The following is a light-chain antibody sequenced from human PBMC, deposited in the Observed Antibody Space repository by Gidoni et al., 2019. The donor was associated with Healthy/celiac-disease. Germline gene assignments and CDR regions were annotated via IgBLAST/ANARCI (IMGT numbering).Light chain of an antibody. CDR2: AAS. V-gene: IGKV1-39*01. CDR1: QSISSY. J-gene: IGKJ1*01. Sequence: DIQMTQSTSSLSASVGDRVTITRRASQSISSYLNLYQQKPGKAPKLLIYAASSMQSGVPSRCSGSGSGTDFTLTISSLQPEDFETCYWQQSYSTTWTFGQGTKVEIK. CDR3: QQSYSTTWT.